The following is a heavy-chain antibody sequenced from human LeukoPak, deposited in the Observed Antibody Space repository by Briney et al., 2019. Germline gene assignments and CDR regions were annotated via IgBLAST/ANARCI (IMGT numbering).Heavy chain of an antibody. J-gene: IGHJ4*02. V-gene: IGHV3-7*03. D-gene: IGHD1-26*01. CDR2: IKQDGSEK. CDR1: GFTFSSYW. Sequence: GGSVRPSCAASGFTFSSYWMSCVRQSPGKGLERVANIKQDGSEKYYVDSVKGRFTISRDNAKNSLYLQMNSLRAEDTAVYYCARARGSYYFDYWGQGTLVTVSS. CDR3: ARARGSYYFDY.